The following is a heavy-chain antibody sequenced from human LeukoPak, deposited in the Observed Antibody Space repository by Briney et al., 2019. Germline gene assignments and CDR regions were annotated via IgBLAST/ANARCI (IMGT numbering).Heavy chain of an antibody. J-gene: IGHJ3*02. D-gene: IGHD2-2*01. Sequence: GASLKISCKGSGYRFTSYWIGWVRQMPGKGLEWMGIIYPGDSDTRYSPSFQGQVTISADKSISTAYLQWSSLKASDTAMYYCASHTGYCSSMSCFHAFDIWGQGTMVTVSS. CDR3: ASHTGYCSSMSCFHAFDI. V-gene: IGHV5-51*01. CDR1: GYRFTSYW. CDR2: IYPGDSDT.